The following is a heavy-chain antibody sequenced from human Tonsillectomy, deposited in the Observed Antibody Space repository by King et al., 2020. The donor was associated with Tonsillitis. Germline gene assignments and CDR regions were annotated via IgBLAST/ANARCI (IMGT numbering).Heavy chain of an antibody. CDR1: GDSVGRGGHY. CDR2: INYGGTT. CDR3: ARALVSTTVIFFDY. J-gene: IGHJ4*02. Sequence: VQLQESGPGLVKPSQTLSLTCTVSGDSVGRGGHYWAWIRQRPGRGLEWIADINYGGTTDYKSSLKSLVTLSIDTSKNQFSLRLNSVTAADTAVYYCARALVSTTVIFFDYWGQGTLVTVSS. V-gene: IGHV4-31*01. D-gene: IGHD4-17*01.